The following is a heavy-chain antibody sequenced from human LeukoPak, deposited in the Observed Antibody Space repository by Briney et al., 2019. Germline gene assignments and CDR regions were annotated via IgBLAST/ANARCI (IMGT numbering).Heavy chain of an antibody. CDR3: ARGPYSYDSSGAFDI. J-gene: IGHJ3*02. D-gene: IGHD3-22*01. CDR2: IYTSGST. CDR1: GGSISSYY. Sequence: PSETPSLTCTVSGGSISSYYWSWIRQPAGKGLEWIGRIYTSGSTNYNPSLKSRVTISVDTSKNQFSLKLSSVTAADTAVYFCARGPYSYDSSGAFDIWGQGTMVTVSS. V-gene: IGHV4-4*07.